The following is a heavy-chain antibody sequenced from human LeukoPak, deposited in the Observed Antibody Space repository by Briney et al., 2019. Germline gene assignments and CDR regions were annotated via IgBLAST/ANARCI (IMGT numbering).Heavy chain of an antibody. D-gene: IGHD2-2*01. V-gene: IGHV4-34*01. CDR1: GGSFNGYY. J-gene: IGHJ5*02. CDR3: ARRGYCSSTSCYEYWFDP. Sequence: PSETLSLTCTVYGGSFNGYYWSWIRQPPGKGLEWIGEINHSGTTNYNPSLKSRLTISVDTSKNQFSLKLSSVTATDTAVYYCARRGYCSSTSCYEYWFDPWGQGTLVTVSS. CDR2: INHSGTT.